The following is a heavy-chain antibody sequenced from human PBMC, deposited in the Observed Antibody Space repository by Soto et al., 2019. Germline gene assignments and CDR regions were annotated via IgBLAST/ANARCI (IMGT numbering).Heavy chain of an antibody. CDR3: ARDRGVAPPVAGNTHYYYYMDV. Sequence: QDHLVQSGVEVKKPGASVKVSCKASGYSFTNYGITWVRQAPGQGFEWMGWISAYNGNTNYAQKFQGTVTLTTDASTSTAYLELRSLRSDDTAVYYCARDRGVAPPVAGNTHYYYYMDVWGKGTTFTVSS. CDR1: GYSFTNYG. V-gene: IGHV1-18*01. D-gene: IGHD6-19*01. J-gene: IGHJ6*03. CDR2: ISAYNGNT.